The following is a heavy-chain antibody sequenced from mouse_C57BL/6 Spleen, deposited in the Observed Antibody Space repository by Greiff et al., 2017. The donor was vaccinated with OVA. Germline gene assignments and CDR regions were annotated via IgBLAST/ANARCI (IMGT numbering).Heavy chain of an antibody. J-gene: IGHJ2*01. CDR3: ARGRVNYFDY. V-gene: IGHV5-17*01. CDR2: ISSGSSTI. D-gene: IGHD2-13*01. CDR1: GFTFSDYG. Sequence: EVNVVESGGGLVKPGGSLKLSCAASGFTFSDYGMHWVRQAPEKGLEWVAYISSGSSTIYYADTVKGRFTISRDNAKNTLFLQMTSLRSEDTAMYYCARGRVNYFDYWGQGTTLTVSS.